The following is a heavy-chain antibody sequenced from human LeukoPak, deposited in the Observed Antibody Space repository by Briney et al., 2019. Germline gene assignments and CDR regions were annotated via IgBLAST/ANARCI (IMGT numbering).Heavy chain of an antibody. CDR1: GFIFSSHG. Sequence: GGSLRLSCAASGFIFSSHGMSWVRQAPGKGLEWVSGISGSGISTYYAESVKGRFTISRDNSKNTVYLQMNSLRAEDTAVYYCAKEGADLLWFGDNWFDPWGQGTLVTVSS. CDR2: ISGSGIST. D-gene: IGHD3-10*01. J-gene: IGHJ5*02. V-gene: IGHV3-23*01. CDR3: AKEGADLLWFGDNWFDP.